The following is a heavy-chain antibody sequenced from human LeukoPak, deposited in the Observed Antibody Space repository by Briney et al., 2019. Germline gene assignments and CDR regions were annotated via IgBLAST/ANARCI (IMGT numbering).Heavy chain of an antibody. J-gene: IGHJ4*02. Sequence: ASVKVFCKGSGYTFTAFYMYWVRQVPGQGLEWMGWTNPNSGGTNYAQKFQGRVTMTRDTSITTAYMELTRLRSDDTAVYYCAREVSVAGTMIDYWGQGTPGTVSS. CDR2: TNPNSGGT. CDR1: GYTFTAFY. CDR3: AREVSVAGTMIDY. D-gene: IGHD6-19*01. V-gene: IGHV1-2*02.